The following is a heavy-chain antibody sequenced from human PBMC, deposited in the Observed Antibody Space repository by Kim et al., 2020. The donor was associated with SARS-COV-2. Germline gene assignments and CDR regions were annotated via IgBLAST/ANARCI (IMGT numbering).Heavy chain of an antibody. Sequence: GGSLRLSCAASGFTFSSYAMHWVRQAPGKGLEWVAVISYDGNNQYYPDSVKGRFTISRDNSYNTLSLQIDSLRTEDTAVYYCARGGEDIVVVKPSTLDYWGQGTLVTVSS. CDR2: ISYDGNNQ. J-gene: IGHJ4*02. CDR1: GFTFSSYA. D-gene: IGHD2-15*01. V-gene: IGHV3-30*04. CDR3: ARGGEDIVVVKPSTLDY.